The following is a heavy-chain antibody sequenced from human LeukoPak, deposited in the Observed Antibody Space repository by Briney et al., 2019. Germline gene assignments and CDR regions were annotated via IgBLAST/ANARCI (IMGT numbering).Heavy chain of an antibody. CDR1: GGSISSYY. Sequence: RPSETLSLTCTVSGGSISSYYWSWVRQAPGKGLEWVSGINWNGGSTGYADSVKGRFTISRDNAKNSLYLQMNSLRAEDTALYHCAREAAPGDYWGQGTLVTVSS. V-gene: IGHV3-20*01. CDR3: AREAAPGDY. CDR2: INWNGGST. J-gene: IGHJ4*02. D-gene: IGHD6-13*01.